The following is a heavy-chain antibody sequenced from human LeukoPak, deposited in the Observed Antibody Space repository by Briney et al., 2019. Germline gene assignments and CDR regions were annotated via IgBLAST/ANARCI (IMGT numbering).Heavy chain of an antibody. V-gene: IGHV3-23*01. CDR3: AKDRSPTA. J-gene: IGHJ5*02. CDR2: ISGSGDTT. CDR1: GFTFSSYA. Sequence: GGSLRLSCAASGFTFSSYAMNWVPQAQGKGLEWVSAISGSGDTTYYADATKGRFTISRDNSKNTLYLQMNSLRAEDTAVYYCAKDRSPTAWGQGTLVTVSS. D-gene: IGHD4-17*01.